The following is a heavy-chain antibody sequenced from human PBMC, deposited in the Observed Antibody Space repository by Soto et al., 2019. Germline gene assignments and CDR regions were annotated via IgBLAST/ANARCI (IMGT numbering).Heavy chain of an antibody. V-gene: IGHV1-18*01. Sequence: ASVKVSCKASGYTFTSHGVSWLRQAPGQGLEWLGWISTYSGIRNYARKFQDRVTMGTDTSTSTAYMELRSLTSNDTAVYYCARDRYYYDSCGYQWGQGTLVTVSS. D-gene: IGHD3-22*01. CDR1: GYTFTSHG. J-gene: IGHJ4*02. CDR3: ARDRYYYDSCGYQ. CDR2: ISTYSGIR.